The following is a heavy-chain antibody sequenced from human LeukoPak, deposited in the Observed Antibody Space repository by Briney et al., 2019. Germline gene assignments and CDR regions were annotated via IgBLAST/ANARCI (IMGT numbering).Heavy chain of an antibody. D-gene: IGHD1-26*01. Sequence: GGSLRLSCAASGFTFSSYGMHWVRQAPGKGLEWVAFIRYDGSNKYYADSVKGRFTISRDNSKSTLYLQMNSLRAEDTAVYYCAKGLGDSGSYYYYYYMDVWGKGTTVTISS. CDR3: AKGLGDSGSYYYYYYMDV. CDR2: IRYDGSNK. CDR1: GFTFSSYG. V-gene: IGHV3-30*02. J-gene: IGHJ6*03.